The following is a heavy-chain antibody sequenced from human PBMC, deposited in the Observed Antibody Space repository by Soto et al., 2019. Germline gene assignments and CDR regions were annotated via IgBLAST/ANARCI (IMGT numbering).Heavy chain of an antibody. J-gene: IGHJ4*02. V-gene: IGHV1-8*01. CDR2: MNPNSDNT. D-gene: IGHD3-10*01. Sequence: ASVKVSCKASGYTFTSYDINWVRQATGQGLEWMGWMNPNSDNTDYAQKFQGRVTMTRNTSISTAYMELSSLRSEDTAVYYCARTLAYYYGSAADWGQGTLVTVSS. CDR1: GYTFTSYD. CDR3: ARTLAYYYGSAAD.